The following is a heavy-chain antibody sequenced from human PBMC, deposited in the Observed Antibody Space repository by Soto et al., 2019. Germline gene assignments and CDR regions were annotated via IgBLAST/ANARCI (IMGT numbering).Heavy chain of an antibody. CDR3: ARDCSGGSCYSNYYYGMDV. V-gene: IGHV1-69*06. CDR2: IIPIFGTA. D-gene: IGHD2-15*01. CDR1: GVTFSSYA. Sequence: SVKVSCKASGVTFSSYAISWVRQAPGQGLEWMGGIIPIFGTANYAQKFQGRVTITADKSTSTAYMELSSLRSEDTAVYYCARDCSGGSCYSNYYYGMDVWGQGTTVTVSS. J-gene: IGHJ6*02.